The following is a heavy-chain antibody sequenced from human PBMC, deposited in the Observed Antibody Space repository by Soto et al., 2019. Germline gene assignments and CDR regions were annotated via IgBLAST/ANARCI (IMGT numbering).Heavy chain of an antibody. Sequence: SETLSLTCTVSGGSISSYYWSWIRQPPGKGLEWIGYIYYSGSTNYNPSLKSRVTISVDPSKNQFSLKLSSVTAADTAVYYCARDSGVYYYYYYMDVWGKGTTVTVSS. D-gene: IGHD3-10*01. V-gene: IGHV4-59*01. CDR1: GGSISSYY. CDR3: ARDSGVYYYYYYMDV. J-gene: IGHJ6*03. CDR2: IYYSGST.